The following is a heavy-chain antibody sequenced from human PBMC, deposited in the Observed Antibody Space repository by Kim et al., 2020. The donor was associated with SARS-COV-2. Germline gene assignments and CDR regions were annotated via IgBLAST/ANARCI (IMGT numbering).Heavy chain of an antibody. D-gene: IGHD1-26*01. Sequence: SETLSLTCTVSGGSISNSSYFWDWIRQPPGKGLEWIGTMHYSGSTYYNPSLKSRVTISVDTSKNQFSLKVSSVTAADAAVYFCARRTHSGTSTLDYWGQGTLVTVSS. CDR1: GGSISNSSYF. CDR2: MHYSGST. CDR3: ARRTHSGTSTLDY. V-gene: IGHV4-39*01. J-gene: IGHJ4*02.